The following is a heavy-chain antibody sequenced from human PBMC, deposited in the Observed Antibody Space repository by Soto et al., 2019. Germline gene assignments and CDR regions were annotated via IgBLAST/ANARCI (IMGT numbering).Heavy chain of an antibody. CDR3: TRESEGNQYFDF. J-gene: IGHJ4*02. CDR2: SNVVPGTT. V-gene: IGHV1-46*02. CDR1: GYTFNNYF. Sequence: VQLEQSGAEVKKPGASMKVSCQASGYTFNNYFIHWVRQDTGQELEWMGVSNVVPGTTMYAQKFQGRVIVTRDTSTGTVYLELSSLVSEDTALYFCTRESEGNQYFDFVGQGTMVTVSS.